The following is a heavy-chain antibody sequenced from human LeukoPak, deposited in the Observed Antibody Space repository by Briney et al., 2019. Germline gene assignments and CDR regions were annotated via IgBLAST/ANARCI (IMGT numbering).Heavy chain of an antibody. CDR1: GGSISTYY. CDR2: FYASGCT. Sequence: PSETLSLTCTVSGGSISTYYWIWLRQPAGKGLEWIGRFYASGCTDSNPSLKSRVTMSVDTSKTQLSLKLSSVTAADAAVYYCARGSPIIWNLFDYRGQGTLGTVSS. J-gene: IGHJ4*02. D-gene: IGHD1-1*01. V-gene: IGHV4-4*07. CDR3: ARGSPIIWNLFDY.